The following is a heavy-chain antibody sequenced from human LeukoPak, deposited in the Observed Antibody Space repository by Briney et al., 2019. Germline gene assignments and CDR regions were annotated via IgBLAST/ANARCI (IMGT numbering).Heavy chain of an antibody. CDR1: VYTFTNYY. J-gene: IGHJ6*02. CDR2: INPSGGST. V-gene: IGHV1-46*01. D-gene: IGHD6-13*01. Sequence: ASAKVSCKASVYTFTNYYMHWVRQAPGQGLEWMGIINPSGGSTSYAQKFQGRVTMTRDTSTSTVYMELSSLRSEDTAVYYCARVEYSSSWDVWGQGTTVTVSS. CDR3: ARVEYSSSWDV.